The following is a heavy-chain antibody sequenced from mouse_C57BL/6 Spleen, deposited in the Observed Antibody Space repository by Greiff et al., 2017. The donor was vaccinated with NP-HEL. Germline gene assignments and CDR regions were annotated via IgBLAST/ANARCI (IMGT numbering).Heavy chain of an antibody. V-gene: IGHV1-74*01. CDR1: GYTFTSYG. D-gene: IGHD4-1*01. Sequence: QVQLQQPGAELVKPGASVKVSCKASGYTFTSYGMHWVKQRPGQGLEWIGSIHPSDSDTNYNQKFKGKATLTVDKSSSTAYMQLSSLTSEDSAVYYCAINYANWDYWGQGTLVTVSA. J-gene: IGHJ3*01. CDR3: AINYANWDY. CDR2: IHPSDSDT.